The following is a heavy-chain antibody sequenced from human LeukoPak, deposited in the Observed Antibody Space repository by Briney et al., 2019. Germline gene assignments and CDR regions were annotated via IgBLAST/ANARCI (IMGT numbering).Heavy chain of an antibody. J-gene: IGHJ4*02. D-gene: IGHD3-22*01. CDR1: GGTFISYA. CDR3: ARGDSRYYYDSSGYLDY. Sequence: GASVKVSCKASGGTFISYAISWVRQAPGQGLEWMGGIIPIFGTANYAQKFQGRVTITTDESTSTAYMELSSLRSEDTAVYYCARGDSRYYYDSSGYLDYWGQGTLVTVSS. CDR2: IIPIFGTA. V-gene: IGHV1-69*05.